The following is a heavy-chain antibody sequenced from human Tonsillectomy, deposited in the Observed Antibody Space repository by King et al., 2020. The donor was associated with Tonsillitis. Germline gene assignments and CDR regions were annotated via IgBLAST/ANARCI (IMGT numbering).Heavy chain of an antibody. D-gene: IGHD6-19*01. CDR1: GFALSSDGMC. Sequence: QVTLKESGPALVKPTQTLTLTCTFSGFALSSDGMCVSWIRQPPGKALEWLALIDRHDDKYYSTSLKTRLSISKDSSKNQVVLRMTNMDPVDTATYYCARTRCSGHSSGWYRSDFWGQGKMVTVS. V-gene: IGHV2-70*01. J-gene: IGHJ3*01. CDR2: IDRHDDK. CDR3: ARTRCSGHSSGWYRSDF.